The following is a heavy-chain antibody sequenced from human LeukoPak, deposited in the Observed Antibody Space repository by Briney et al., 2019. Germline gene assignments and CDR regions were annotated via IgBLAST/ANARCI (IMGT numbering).Heavy chain of an antibody. V-gene: IGHV3-20*04. Sequence: PGGSLRLSCAASGFTFDDYGMGWVRQAPGKGLEWVSGINWNGGSTGYADSVKGRFTISRDNAKNSLYLQMNSLRAEDTALYYCAREGYDILTGGFDYWGQGTLVTVSS. CDR2: INWNGGST. CDR3: AREGYDILTGGFDY. D-gene: IGHD3-9*01. J-gene: IGHJ4*02. CDR1: GFTFDDYG.